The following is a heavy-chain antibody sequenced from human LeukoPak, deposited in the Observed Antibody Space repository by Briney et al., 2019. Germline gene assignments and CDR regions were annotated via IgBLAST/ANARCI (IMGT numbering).Heavy chain of an antibody. V-gene: IGHV1-46*01. Sequence: GASVKVSCKASGCTFTSYHMHWLRQAPGQGLEWMGLINPSGGSTNYAQKFQGRVTMTRDTSTSTVYMELSSLRSDDTAVYYCARGVATAAGTGFDYWGQGTLVTVSS. D-gene: IGHD6-13*01. CDR1: GCTFTSYH. CDR2: INPSGGST. CDR3: ARGVATAAGTGFDY. J-gene: IGHJ4*02.